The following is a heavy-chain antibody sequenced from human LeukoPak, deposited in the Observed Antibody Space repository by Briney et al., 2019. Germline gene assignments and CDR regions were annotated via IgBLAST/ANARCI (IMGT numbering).Heavy chain of an antibody. CDR3: ASSSDSSGYYIPSWYFDL. J-gene: IGHJ2*01. V-gene: IGHV4-34*01. CDR1: GGSFSGYY. Sequence: SETLSLTCAVYGGSFSGYYWSWIRQPPGKGLEWIGEINHSGSTNYNPSLKSRVTISVDTSKNQFSLKLSSVTAADTAVYYCASSSDSSGYYIPSWYFDLWGRGTLVTVSS. CDR2: INHSGST. D-gene: IGHD3-22*01.